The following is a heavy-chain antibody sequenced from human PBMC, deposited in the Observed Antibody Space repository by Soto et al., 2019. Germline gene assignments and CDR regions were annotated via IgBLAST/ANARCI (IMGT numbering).Heavy chain of an antibody. V-gene: IGHV3-48*03. CDR1: VFDFRSYE. J-gene: IGHJ3*02. CDR2: IRANDESI. CDR3: ARETLRDAIDI. Sequence: SLGLSCVASVFDFRSYEMNWVRQAPGKGLEWVSNIRANDESIYYADSVKGRVSVSRDNAKNSLFLEMNSLRVDDTAVYYCARETLRDAIDIWGQGTMVTVSS.